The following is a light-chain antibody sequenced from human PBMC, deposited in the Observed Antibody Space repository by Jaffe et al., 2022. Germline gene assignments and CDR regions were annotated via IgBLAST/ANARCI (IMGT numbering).Light chain of an antibody. CDR3: QKLNSYPLT. CDR2: AAS. CDR1: QGINSL. V-gene: IGKV1-9*01. J-gene: IGKJ4*01. Sequence: DIQLTQSPSFLSASVGDRVTITCRASQGINSLLAWYQQKPGKAPKLLIYAASTLQSGVPSRFSGSGSGTEFTLTISSLQTEDVATYYCQKLNSYPLTFGGGTKVEIK.